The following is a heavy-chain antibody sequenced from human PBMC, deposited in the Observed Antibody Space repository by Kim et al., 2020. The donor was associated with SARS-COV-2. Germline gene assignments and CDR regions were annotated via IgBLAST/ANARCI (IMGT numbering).Heavy chain of an antibody. J-gene: IGHJ3*02. CDR3: ARDHCSSTSCYVSGLDAFDI. Sequence: RFTISRDNAKSSLYLQMNSLRAEDTAVYYCARDHCSSTSCYVSGLDAFDIWGQGTMVTVSS. V-gene: IGHV3-11*04. D-gene: IGHD2-2*01.